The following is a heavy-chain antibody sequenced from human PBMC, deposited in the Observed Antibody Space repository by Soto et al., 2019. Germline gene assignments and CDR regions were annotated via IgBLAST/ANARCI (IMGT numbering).Heavy chain of an antibody. Sequence: QLQLQESGPGLVKPSETLSLTCTVSGGSISGIIYYWGWIRQSPGKGLEWIGNIYYSGSTYYNPSLKSRVTISVDTSKNQFSLKLNSMTAADTAVYYCASFYGDYVSYWGQGTLVTVSS. V-gene: IGHV4-39*01. J-gene: IGHJ4*02. CDR2: IYYSGST. CDR3: ASFYGDYVSY. D-gene: IGHD4-17*01. CDR1: GGSISGIIYY.